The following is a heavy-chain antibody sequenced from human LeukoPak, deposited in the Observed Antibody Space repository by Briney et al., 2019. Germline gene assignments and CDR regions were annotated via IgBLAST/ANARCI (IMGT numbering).Heavy chain of an antibody. D-gene: IGHD1-14*01. J-gene: IGHJ4*02. V-gene: IGHV4-39*01. Sequence: TSETLSLTCTVSGVSISSSSYYWGWIRQPPGKGLEWIATIYYSGSTYYNPSLKSRVTIYVDTSKNQFSLRLSSVTVADTALYFCASAPGTFFDFWGQGTLVTVSP. CDR2: IYYSGST. CDR3: ASAPGTFFDF. CDR1: GVSISSSSYY.